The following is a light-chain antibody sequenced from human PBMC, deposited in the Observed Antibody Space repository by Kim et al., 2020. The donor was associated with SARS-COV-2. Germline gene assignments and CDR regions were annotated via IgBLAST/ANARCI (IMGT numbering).Light chain of an antibody. CDR1: QSVSSSY. J-gene: IGKJ1*01. V-gene: IGKV3-20*01. CDR2: GAS. Sequence: EIVLTQSPGTLSLSPGGRATLSCRASQSVSSSYLAWYQHKPGQAPRLLIYGASSRATGIPDRFSGSGSGTDFTLTISRLEPEDFAVYYCQKYSSAPGTFGQGTKVDIK. CDR3: QKYSSAPGT.